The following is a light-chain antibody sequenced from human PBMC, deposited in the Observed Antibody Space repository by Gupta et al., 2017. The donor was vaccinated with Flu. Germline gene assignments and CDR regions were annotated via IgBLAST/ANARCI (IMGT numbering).Light chain of an antibody. Sequence: IQTTQSPSTLSASVGDRVTITCRASQSISSWLAWYQQKPGKAPKLLIYKASSLESGVPSRFSGSGAGTEFTLTISSLQPDDFATYYCQQYNSYRYTFGQGTKLEIK. CDR3: QQYNSYRYT. V-gene: IGKV1-5*03. CDR2: KAS. J-gene: IGKJ2*01. CDR1: QSISSW.